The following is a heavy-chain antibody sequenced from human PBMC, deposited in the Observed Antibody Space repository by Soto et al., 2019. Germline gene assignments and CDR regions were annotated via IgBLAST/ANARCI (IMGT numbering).Heavy chain of an antibody. CDR3: ATVRWELHDAFDI. Sequence: QVQLQESGPGLVKPSKTLSLTCTVSGGSISTGGYYWSWIRQHPGRGLEWIGYIYHSGMTYSNPSLQSRVAISIDTSKNQFSMKLSSVTAADTAVYYCATVRWELHDAFDIWGQGKMVSVSS. D-gene: IGHD1-26*01. V-gene: IGHV4-31*03. CDR2: IYHSGMT. J-gene: IGHJ3*02. CDR1: GGSISTGGYY.